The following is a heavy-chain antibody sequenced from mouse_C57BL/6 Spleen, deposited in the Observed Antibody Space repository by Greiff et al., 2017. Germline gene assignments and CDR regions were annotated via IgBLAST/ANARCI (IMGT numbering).Heavy chain of an antibody. D-gene: IGHD2-5*01. J-gene: IGHJ4*01. CDR1: GYTFTSYW. Sequence: VQLQQSGAELVKPGASVKMSCKASGYTFTSYWITWVKQRPGQGLEWIGDIYPGSGSTNYNEKFKSKATLTVDTSSSTAYMQLSSLTSEDSAVYYCASPGDYSNYDYAMDYWGQGTSVTVSS. CDR3: ASPGDYSNYDYAMDY. CDR2: IYPGSGST. V-gene: IGHV1-55*01.